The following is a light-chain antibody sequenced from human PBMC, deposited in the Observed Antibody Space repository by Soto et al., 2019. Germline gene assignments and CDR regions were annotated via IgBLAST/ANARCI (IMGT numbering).Light chain of an antibody. CDR2: GAS. J-gene: IGKJ2*01. V-gene: IGKV3-20*01. Sequence: EIVLTQSPGTLSLSPGERATLSCRASQSVSSSYLAWYQQKPGQAPRLLIYGASSRASGVPDRFSGGGSGTDFVLTISRLEPEDFAVYYCQQYGRSPFTFGQGTKLQIK. CDR3: QQYGRSPFT. CDR1: QSVSSSY.